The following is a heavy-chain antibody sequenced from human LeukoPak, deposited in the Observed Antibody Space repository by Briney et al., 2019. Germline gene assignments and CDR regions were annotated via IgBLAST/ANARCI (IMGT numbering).Heavy chain of an antibody. D-gene: IGHD6-13*01. CDR1: GFTFSSYS. Sequence: GGSLRLSCAVSGFTFSSYSMSWVRQAPGKGLEWISYIGSRSSGTTIYYADAVKGRFTISRDNSKNTLYLQMNGLRAEDTAVYYCARGIQEQQLVTGYWGQGTLVTVSS. CDR2: IGSRSSGTTI. CDR3: ARGIQEQQLVTGY. J-gene: IGHJ4*02. V-gene: IGHV3-48*01.